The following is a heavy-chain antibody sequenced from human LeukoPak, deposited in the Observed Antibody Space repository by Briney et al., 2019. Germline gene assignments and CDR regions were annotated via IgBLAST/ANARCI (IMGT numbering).Heavy chain of an antibody. CDR3: ASYGDYPVDFDS. CDR2: IIPIFGTA. Sequence: ASVKVSCKASGYTFTGYYMHWVRQAPGQGLEWMGGIIPIFGTANYAQKFQGRVTITADKSTNTAYMELSSLRSEDTAVYYCASYGDYPVDFDSWGQGTLVTVSS. CDR1: GYTFTGYY. J-gene: IGHJ4*02. D-gene: IGHD4-17*01. V-gene: IGHV1-69*06.